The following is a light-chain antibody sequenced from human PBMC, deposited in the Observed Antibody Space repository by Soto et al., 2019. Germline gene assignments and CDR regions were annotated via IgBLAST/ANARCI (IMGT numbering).Light chain of an antibody. J-gene: IGLJ2*01. CDR2: GNT. CDR1: SSNIGAGYD. Sequence: QSVLTQPPSVSWAPGQRVTISCTGSSSNIGAGYDVHWYQQLPGRAPKLLIYGNTNRPSGVPDRFSGSKSGTSASLAITGLQAEYEADYYCLSFDSSLSVVFGGGTKLTVL. V-gene: IGLV1-40*01. CDR3: LSFDSSLSVV.